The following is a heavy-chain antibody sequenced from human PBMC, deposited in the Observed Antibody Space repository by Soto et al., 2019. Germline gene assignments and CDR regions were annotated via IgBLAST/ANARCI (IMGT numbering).Heavy chain of an antibody. D-gene: IGHD3-3*01. CDR2: ISGSGGST. V-gene: IGHV3-23*01. Sequence: EVQLLESGGGLVQPGGSLRLSCAASGFTFSSYAMSWVRQAPGKGLEWVSAISGSGGSTYYADSVKGRFTISRDNSKNTLYLQMNSLRAEDTAVYYFAKIEIDFWSGQKYYFDYWGQGTLVTVSS. CDR3: AKIEIDFWSGQKYYFDY. CDR1: GFTFSSYA. J-gene: IGHJ4*02.